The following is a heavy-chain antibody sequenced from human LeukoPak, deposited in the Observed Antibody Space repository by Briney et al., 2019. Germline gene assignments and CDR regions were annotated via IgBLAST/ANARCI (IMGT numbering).Heavy chain of an antibody. CDR2: IHYSGSI. CDR1: GGPISSSHW. Sequence: PSETLSLTCAVSGGPISSSHWWSWIRPPPGKGREWIGEIHYSGSINYSPSLKSRVTISIDKSKNQFSLKLISVTAAVTAVYCCARGPPYSITWSNWFDPWGQGTLVTVSS. CDR3: ARGPPYSITWSNWFDP. D-gene: IGHD6-13*01. J-gene: IGHJ5*02. V-gene: IGHV4-4*01.